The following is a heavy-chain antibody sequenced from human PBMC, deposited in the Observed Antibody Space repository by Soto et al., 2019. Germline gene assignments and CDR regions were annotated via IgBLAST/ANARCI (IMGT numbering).Heavy chain of an antibody. CDR2: IYYSGRT. Sequence: SETLYLTCTFSGSSISSYYWVLIRQAPGKGLEWIASIYYSGRTHNNPALKSRVTMSVDTYTNQFSLKMNAVTAADTAVYYCKRHEGGAAADRPLDYWGQGTRVTVS. D-gene: IGHD6-13*01. V-gene: IGHV4-39*01. J-gene: IGHJ4*02. CDR1: GSSISSYY. CDR3: KRHEGGAAADRPLDY.